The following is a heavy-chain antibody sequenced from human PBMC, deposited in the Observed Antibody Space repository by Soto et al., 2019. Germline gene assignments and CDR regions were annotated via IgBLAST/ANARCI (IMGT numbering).Heavy chain of an antibody. CDR1: GLTFSSYA. Sequence: GSLRLSCAASGLTFSSYAMSWVRQAPGKGLEWVSAISGSGGSTYYADSVKGRFTISRDNSKNTLYLQMNSLRAEDTAVYYCAKDQRYSSGWYPGYWGQGTLVTVSS. J-gene: IGHJ4*02. CDR2: ISGSGGST. CDR3: AKDQRYSSGWYPGY. V-gene: IGHV3-23*01. D-gene: IGHD6-19*01.